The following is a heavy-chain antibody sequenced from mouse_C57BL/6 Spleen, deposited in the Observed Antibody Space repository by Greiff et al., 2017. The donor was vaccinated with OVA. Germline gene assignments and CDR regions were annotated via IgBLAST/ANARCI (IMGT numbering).Heavy chain of an antibody. CDR3: ARDHYYGSSYVPYFDY. Sequence: EVQVVESGGGLVKPGGSLKLSCAASGFTFSSYAMSWVRQTPEKRLEWVATISDGGSYTYYPDNVKGRFTISRDNAKNNLYLQMSHLKSEDTAMYYCARDHYYGSSYVPYFDYWGQGTTLTVSS. V-gene: IGHV5-4*01. D-gene: IGHD1-1*01. CDR1: GFTFSSYA. CDR2: ISDGGSYT. J-gene: IGHJ2*01.